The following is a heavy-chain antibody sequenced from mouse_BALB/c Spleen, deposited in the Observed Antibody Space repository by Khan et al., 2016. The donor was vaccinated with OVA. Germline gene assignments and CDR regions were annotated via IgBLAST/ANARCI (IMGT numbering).Heavy chain of an antibody. J-gene: IGHJ2*01. Sequence: DVQLQESGPELVKPGASVKISCKASGYSFTGYFMNWVMQSHGKSLEWIGRINPHIGETFYNQKFKGKATLTVDESSSTAHMELRSLASEDSAVDYCARIYGSDFDYWGQGTPLTVSS. V-gene: IGHV1-20*02. CDR3: ARIYGSDFDY. CDR2: INPHIGET. CDR1: GYSFTGYF. D-gene: IGHD1-1*01.